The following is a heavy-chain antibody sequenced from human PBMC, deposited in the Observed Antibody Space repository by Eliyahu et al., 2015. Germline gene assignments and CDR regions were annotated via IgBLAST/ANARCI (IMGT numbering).Heavy chain of an antibody. V-gene: IGHV3-23*04. CDR3: AKEAYGDYPKGWFDP. CDR2: ISGSGGST. Sequence: EVQLVESGGGLVQPGGSLRXSCAASGFTFSXYAMXWVRQAPGKGLGWVSAISGSGGSTXYADSVKGRFTISRDNSKNTLYLQMNSLRAEDTAVYYCAKEAYGDYPKGWFDPWGQGTLVTVSS. J-gene: IGHJ5*02. CDR1: GFTFSXYA. D-gene: IGHD4-17*01.